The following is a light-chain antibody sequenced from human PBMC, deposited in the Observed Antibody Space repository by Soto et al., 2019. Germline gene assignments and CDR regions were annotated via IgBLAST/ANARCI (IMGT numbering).Light chain of an antibody. CDR3: QQLFDSPIT. CDR1: QTISSW. J-gene: IGKJ5*01. V-gene: IGKV1-5*01. CDR2: AAS. Sequence: DIQMTQSPSTLSPSVGDSVTITCRASQTISSWLAWYQVKPGKAPNLLIYAASTLESGVPSRFSATVSGTEFSLTITSLQPEDFATYYCQQLFDSPITFGQGTRLEIK.